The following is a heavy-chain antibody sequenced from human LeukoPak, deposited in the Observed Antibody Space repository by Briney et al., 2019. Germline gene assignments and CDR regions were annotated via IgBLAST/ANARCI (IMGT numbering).Heavy chain of an antibody. D-gene: IGHD5-18*01. Sequence: SVKVSCKASGGTFSSYAISWVRQAPGQGLEWMGGIIPIFGTANYAQKFQGRVTITTDESTSTAYMELSSLRSEDTAVYYCARGFGGYSYGRSTDYFDYWGQGTLVTVSS. J-gene: IGHJ4*02. CDR2: IIPIFGTA. CDR3: ARGFGGYSYGRSTDYFDY. CDR1: GGTFSSYA. V-gene: IGHV1-69*05.